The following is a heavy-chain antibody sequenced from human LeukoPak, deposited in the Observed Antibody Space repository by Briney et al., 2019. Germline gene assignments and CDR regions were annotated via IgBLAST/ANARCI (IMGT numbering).Heavy chain of an antibody. J-gene: IGHJ4*02. D-gene: IGHD7-27*01. Sequence: GGSLRLSCAASGFTFSTYGMHWVRQAPGKGLEWVAVISYDGSNKYYADSVKGRFTISRDNSKNTLYLQMNSLRAEDTAVYYCAKDWGNWGYGYYFDHWGQKTLVTVSS. CDR2: ISYDGSNK. V-gene: IGHV3-30*18. CDR3: AKDWGNWGYGYYFDH. CDR1: GFTFSTYG.